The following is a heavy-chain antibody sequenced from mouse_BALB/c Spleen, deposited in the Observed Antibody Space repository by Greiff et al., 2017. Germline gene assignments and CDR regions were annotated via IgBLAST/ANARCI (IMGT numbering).Heavy chain of an antibody. CDR3: ARWGNYDWFAY. V-gene: IGHV5-17*02. CDR2: ISSGSSTI. D-gene: IGHD2-1*01. J-gene: IGHJ3*01. CDR1: GFTFSSFG. Sequence: DVMLVESGGGLVQPGGSRKLSCAASGFTFSSFGMHWVRQAPEKGLEWVAYISSGSSTIYYADTVKGRFTISRDNPKNTLFLQMTSLRSEDTAMYYCARWGNYDWFAYWGQGTLVTVSA.